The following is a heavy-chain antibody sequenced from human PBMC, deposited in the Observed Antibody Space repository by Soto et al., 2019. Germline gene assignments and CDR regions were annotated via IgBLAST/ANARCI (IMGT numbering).Heavy chain of an antibody. CDR2: IDPSDSYT. J-gene: IGHJ6*02. CDR1: GYSFTSYW. D-gene: IGHD2-21*02. CDR3: ARHGGEDTYCGGACYSFYYYGMDV. Sequence: GESLKISCKGSGYSFTSYWISWVRQMPGKGLEWMGRIDPSDSYTNYSPSFQGHVTISADKSISTAYLQWSSLKASDTAMYYCARHGGEDTYCGGACYSFYYYGMDVWGQGTTVTVSS. V-gene: IGHV5-10-1*01.